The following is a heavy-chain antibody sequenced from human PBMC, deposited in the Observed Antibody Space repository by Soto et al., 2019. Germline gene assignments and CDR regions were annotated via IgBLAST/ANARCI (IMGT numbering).Heavy chain of an antibody. V-gene: IGHV2-5*02. CDR2: IYWDGES. Sequence: QITLKEAGPTLVKPTETLTLTCTFSGFSFTTTRMGVGWTRQPHGKALEWLASIYWDGESRYNPLLRRPLTLTEDTYKDQVVLTMTNMDTKDTATYYCAHRDSTGTTTYFDSWGQGIPVTVAS. D-gene: IGHD1-1*01. CDR3: AHRDSTGTTTYFDS. CDR1: GFSFTTTRMG. J-gene: IGHJ4*02.